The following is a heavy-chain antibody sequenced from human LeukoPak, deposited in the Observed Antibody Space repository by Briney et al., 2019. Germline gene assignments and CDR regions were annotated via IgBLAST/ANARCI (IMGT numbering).Heavy chain of an antibody. Sequence: SETLSLTCTVSGGSISSRDYSWGWIRQPPGKGLDWIGSFYYGGDTFYNPSLKSRVTISGDTSKSQFSLHLSSVTAADTAVYYCARGAYCISTSCDTTPYYFDYWGQGALVTVS. J-gene: IGHJ4*02. CDR2: FYYGGDT. D-gene: IGHD2-2*01. CDR1: GGSISSRDYS. CDR3: ARGAYCISTSCDTTPYYFDY. V-gene: IGHV4-39*07.